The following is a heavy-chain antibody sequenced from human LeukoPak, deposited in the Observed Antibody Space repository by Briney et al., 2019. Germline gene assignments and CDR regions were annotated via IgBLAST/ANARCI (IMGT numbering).Heavy chain of an antibody. CDR1: GFSFSSYE. CDR3: ARETMVRAFYYYMDV. D-gene: IGHD3-10*01. V-gene: IGHV3-48*03. CDR2: ISSSGSTI. Sequence: GGSLRLSCAAAGFSFSSYEMNWVRQAPGKGLEWVSYISSSGSTIYYADSVKGRFTISRDNAKNSLYLQMNSLRAEDTAVYYCARETMVRAFYYYMDVWGKGTTVTISS. J-gene: IGHJ6*03.